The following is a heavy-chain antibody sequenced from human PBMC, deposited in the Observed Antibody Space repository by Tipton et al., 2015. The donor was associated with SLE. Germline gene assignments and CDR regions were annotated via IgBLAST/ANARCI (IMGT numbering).Heavy chain of an antibody. J-gene: IGHJ3*02. V-gene: IGHV3-72*01. CDR1: GFTFSDHY. Sequence: VQLVQSGGGLVQPGGSLRLSCAASGFTFSDHYMDWVRQAPGKGLEWVGRTRNKANSYTTEYAASVKGRFTISRDDSKSIAYLQMNSLKTEDTAVYYCTSWNYKADAFDIWGQGTMVTVSS. CDR3: TSWNYKADAFDI. CDR2: TRNKANSYTT. D-gene: IGHD1-7*01.